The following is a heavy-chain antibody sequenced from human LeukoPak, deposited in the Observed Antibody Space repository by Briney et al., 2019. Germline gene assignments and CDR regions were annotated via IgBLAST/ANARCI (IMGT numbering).Heavy chain of an antibody. D-gene: IGHD3-10*01. CDR2: IYYGGST. J-gene: IGHJ4*02. Sequence: SETLSLTCTVSGGSISSDYWSWIRQPPGKGLEWIGYIYYGGSTNYNPSLKSRVTISEDTSKNQFSLKLSSVTAADTAVYYCARGKITFGYWGQGTLVTVSS. V-gene: IGHV4-59*01. CDR1: GGSISSDY. CDR3: ARGKITFGY.